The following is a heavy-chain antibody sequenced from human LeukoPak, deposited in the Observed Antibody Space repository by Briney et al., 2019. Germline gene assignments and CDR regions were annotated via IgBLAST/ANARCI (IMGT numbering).Heavy chain of an antibody. Sequence: PGGSLRLSCAASGFTFDDYTMHWVRQAPGKGLEWVSLISWDGVSTHYAGSVKGRFTISRDNNKNSLYLQMNGLRTEDTALYYCAKGRSGWYVLDYWGQGALVTVSS. V-gene: IGHV3-43*01. CDR3: AKGRSGWYVLDY. CDR2: ISWDGVST. D-gene: IGHD6-19*01. CDR1: GFTFDDYT. J-gene: IGHJ4*02.